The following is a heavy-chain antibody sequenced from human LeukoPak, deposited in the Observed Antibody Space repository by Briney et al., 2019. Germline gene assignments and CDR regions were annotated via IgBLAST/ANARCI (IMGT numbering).Heavy chain of an antibody. CDR1: GFTFNRDP. D-gene: IGHD3-22*01. CDR3: AREDYYDSGGPNYYYGMDV. Sequence: GGSLRLSCAASGFTFNRDPMSWVRQAPGKGLELVSAITGSGDSTSYADSVMGRFTISRDNSKNTLYLQMNSLRAEDTAVYYCAREDYYDSGGPNYYYGMDVWGQGTTVTVSS. J-gene: IGHJ6*02. V-gene: IGHV3-23*01. CDR2: ITGSGDST.